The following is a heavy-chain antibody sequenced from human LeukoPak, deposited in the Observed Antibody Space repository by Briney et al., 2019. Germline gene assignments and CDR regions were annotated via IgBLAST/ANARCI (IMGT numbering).Heavy chain of an antibody. CDR2: IYPADSDT. Sequence: GESLKISCKGSGYSFTTYWIGWVRQMPGKGLEWMGIIYPADSDTRYSPSFQGQVTISADKSINTAYLQWSSLKASDTAMYYCARLGTYWSNYYFEYWGQGTLVTVSS. CDR3: ARLGTYWSNYYFEY. V-gene: IGHV5-51*01. CDR1: GYSFTTYW. J-gene: IGHJ4*02. D-gene: IGHD3-10*01.